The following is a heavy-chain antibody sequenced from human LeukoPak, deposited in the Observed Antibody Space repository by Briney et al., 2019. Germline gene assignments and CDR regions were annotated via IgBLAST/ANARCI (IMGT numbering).Heavy chain of an antibody. V-gene: IGHV3-48*04. CDR2: ISSSSSTI. J-gene: IGHJ3*02. D-gene: IGHD6-13*01. CDR1: GFTFSSYS. Sequence: GGSLRLSCAASGFTFSSYSMNWVRQAPGKGLEWVSYISSSSSTIYYADSVKGRFTISRDNAKNSLYLQMNSLRAEDTAVYYCARDAYSSSWYHDAFDIWGQGTMVTVSS. CDR3: ARDAYSSSWYHDAFDI.